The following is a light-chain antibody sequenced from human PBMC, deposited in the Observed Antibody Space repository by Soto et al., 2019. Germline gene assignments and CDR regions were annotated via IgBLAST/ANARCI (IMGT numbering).Light chain of an antibody. CDR3: QQYNNWPRT. V-gene: IGKV3-15*01. CDR2: GAS. CDR1: QSVNSN. Sequence: EIVMTQSPATLSVSPGERGTLSCRASQSVNSNLAWYQQKPGQAPRLLIYGASTRATGIPARFSGSGSGTEFALTIGSLQSEDLAIYYCQQYNNWPRTVGQGTKVEVK. J-gene: IGKJ1*01.